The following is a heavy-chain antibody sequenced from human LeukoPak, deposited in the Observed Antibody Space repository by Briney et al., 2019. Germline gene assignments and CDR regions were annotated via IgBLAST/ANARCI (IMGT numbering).Heavy chain of an antibody. CDR3: ARGDRVWDILTGYYTPFFDY. CDR1: GFTVSSNY. CDR2: IYSGGST. Sequence: GGSLRLSCAASGFTVSSNYMSWVRQAPGKGLEWVSVIYSGGSTYYADSVKGRFTISRDNSKNTLYLQMNSLRAEDTAVYYCARGDRVWDILTGYYTPFFDYWGQGTLVTVSS. V-gene: IGHV3-66*01. D-gene: IGHD3-9*01. J-gene: IGHJ4*02.